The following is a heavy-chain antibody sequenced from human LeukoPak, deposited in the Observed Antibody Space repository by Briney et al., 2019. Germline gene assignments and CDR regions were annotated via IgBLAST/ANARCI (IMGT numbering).Heavy chain of an antibody. CDR2: IYYSGST. CDR1: GGSISSSSYY. V-gene: IGHV4-39*01. Sequence: SETLSLTCTVYGGSISSSSYYWGWIRQPPGKGLEWIGSIYYSGSTYYNPSLKSRVTISVDTSKNQFSLKLSSVTAADTAVYYCARHGRYYDSSGSDAFGIWGQGTMVTVSS. D-gene: IGHD3-22*01. J-gene: IGHJ3*02. CDR3: ARHGRYYDSSGSDAFGI.